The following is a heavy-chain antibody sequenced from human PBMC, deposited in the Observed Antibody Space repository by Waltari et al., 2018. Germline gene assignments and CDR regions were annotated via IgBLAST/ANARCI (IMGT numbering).Heavy chain of an antibody. V-gene: IGHV3-73*01. CDR2: IRREPYNYAT. Sequence: EVQVVESGGGLVQPGGSLNISWATSGFSFSGPSIHWVRQTSGKGLEWVGRIRREPYNYATAYSASVKGRFTISRDDSKNTAFLQMNSLMTEDTAVYYCSGGEVTGTDFWGQGTLVTVSS. D-gene: IGHD6-19*01. CDR3: SGGEVTGTDF. CDR1: GFSFSGPS. J-gene: IGHJ4*02.